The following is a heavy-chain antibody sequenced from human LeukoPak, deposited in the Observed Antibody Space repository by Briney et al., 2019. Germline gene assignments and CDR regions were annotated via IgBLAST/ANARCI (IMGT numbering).Heavy chain of an antibody. CDR2: IYYSGST. J-gene: IGHJ4*02. V-gene: IGHV4-59*01. Sequence: SETLSLTCTVSGGSISSYYWSWIRQPPGKGLEWIGYIYYSGSTNYNPSLKSRVTISVDTSKNQSSLKLSSVTAADTAVYYCARRYSSGWYVDYWGQGTLVTVSS. D-gene: IGHD6-19*01. CDR3: ARRYSSGWYVDY. CDR1: GGSISSYY.